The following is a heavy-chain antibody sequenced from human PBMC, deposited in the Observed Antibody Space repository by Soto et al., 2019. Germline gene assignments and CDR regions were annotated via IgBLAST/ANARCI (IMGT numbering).Heavy chain of an antibody. CDR1: GYTFTSYG. D-gene: IGHD3-22*01. J-gene: IGHJ3*02. CDR3: ARSQYDSSGYYGSGAFDI. CDR2: ISAYNGNT. V-gene: IGHV1-18*01. Sequence: ASVKVSCKASGYTFTSYGISWVRQAPGQGLEWMGWISAYNGNTNYAQKLQGRVTVTTDTSTSTAYMELRSLRSDDTALYYCARSQYDSSGYYGSGAFDIWGQGTMVTVSS.